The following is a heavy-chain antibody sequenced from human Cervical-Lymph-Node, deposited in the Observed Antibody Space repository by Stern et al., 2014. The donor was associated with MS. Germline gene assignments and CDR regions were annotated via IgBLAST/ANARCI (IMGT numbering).Heavy chain of an antibody. V-gene: IGHV3-33*01. CDR1: GFTFSRNG. CDR3: VAYASGDNINH. Sequence: VQLEESGGGVVQPGRSLRLSCAASGFTFSRNGMHWVRQAPGKGLEWAAVIWYDGSNENYVDSVKGRFTISRDNSKNTLYLQMNSLRVEDTAVYYCVAYASGDNINHWGQGTLVTVSS. J-gene: IGHJ4*02. CDR2: IWYDGSNE. D-gene: IGHD6-19*01.